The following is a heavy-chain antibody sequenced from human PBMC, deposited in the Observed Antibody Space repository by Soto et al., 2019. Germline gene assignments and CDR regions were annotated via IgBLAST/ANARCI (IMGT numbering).Heavy chain of an antibody. CDR2: MNPNSGNT. D-gene: IGHD5-12*01. Sequence: QVQLVQSGAEVKKPGASVMVSCKASGYTFRDYDINWVRQAGGQGLEWMGWMNPNSGNTAYAQKFQGRVTMTADTSINTAYMELSSLRSEDTAVYYCTRRARIAKQLWLPFDRWAQGTLVTVSS. J-gene: IGHJ4*02. CDR3: TRRARIAKQLWLPFDR. V-gene: IGHV1-8*01. CDR1: GYTFRDYD.